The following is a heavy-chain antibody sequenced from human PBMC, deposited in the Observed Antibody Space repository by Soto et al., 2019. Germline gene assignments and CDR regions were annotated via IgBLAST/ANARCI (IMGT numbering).Heavy chain of an antibody. V-gene: IGHV4-4*02. J-gene: IGHJ6*02. CDR2: IYHSGIT. Sequence: QVQLQESGPGLVKPSGTLSLTCAVSGGSISSSNWWSWVRQPPEKGLEWVGEIYHSGITNYNPSLKSRVTISGNKSKNQFALKLSSGTAADTVVYYCASVDTALEEYYGMDVWGQGTTVTVSS. CDR3: ASVDTALEEYYGMDV. CDR1: GGSISSSNW. D-gene: IGHD5-18*01.